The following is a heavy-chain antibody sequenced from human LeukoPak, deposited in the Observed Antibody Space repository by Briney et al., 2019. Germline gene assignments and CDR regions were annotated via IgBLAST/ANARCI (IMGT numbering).Heavy chain of an antibody. CDR2: TSAYNGNT. Sequence: ASVKVSCKASGYTFTGYYMHWVRQAPGQGLEWMGWTSAYNGNTNYAQKLQGRVTMTTDTSTSTAYMELRSLRSDDTAVYYCARMGRYYDFWSGRDDHPDYWGQGTLVTVSS. J-gene: IGHJ4*02. CDR3: ARMGRYYDFWSGRDDHPDY. V-gene: IGHV1-18*04. D-gene: IGHD3-3*01. CDR1: GYTFTGYY.